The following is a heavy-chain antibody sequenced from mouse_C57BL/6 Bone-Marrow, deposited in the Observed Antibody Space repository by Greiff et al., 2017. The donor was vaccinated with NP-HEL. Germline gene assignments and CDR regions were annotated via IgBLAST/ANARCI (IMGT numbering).Heavy chain of an antibody. CDR2: IYPRSGNT. CDR3: ARDDYPYFDV. V-gene: IGHV1-81*01. D-gene: IGHD2-4*01. CDR1: GYTFTSYG. J-gene: IGHJ1*03. Sequence: VQLVESGAELARPGASVKLSCKASGYTFTSYGISWVKQRTGQGLEWIGEIYPRSGNTYYNEKFKGKATLTADKSSSTAYMELRSLTSEDSAVYFGARDDYPYFDVWATGTTVTVSS.